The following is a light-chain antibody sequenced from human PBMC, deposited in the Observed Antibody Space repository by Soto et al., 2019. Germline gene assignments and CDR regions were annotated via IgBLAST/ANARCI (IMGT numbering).Light chain of an antibody. V-gene: IGKV3-20*01. Sequence: EIVLTQSPGTLSLSPGERATLSCRASQSVSSGFLAWYQQKPGQTPRLLIYGASTRATGIPDRFSGSGSGIYFTLTISRLEPEDFAVYYCQQYGSSPFTFGPGTKVDIK. J-gene: IGKJ3*01. CDR3: QQYGSSPFT. CDR2: GAS. CDR1: QSVSSGF.